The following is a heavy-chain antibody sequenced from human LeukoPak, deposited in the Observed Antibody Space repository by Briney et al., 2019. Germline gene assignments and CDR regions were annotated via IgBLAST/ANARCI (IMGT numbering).Heavy chain of an antibody. V-gene: IGHV5-51*01. CDR1: GYTFSSYW. CDR3: ARQVVATAGTYDY. J-gene: IGHJ4*02. CDR2: IYPGDSDT. D-gene: IGHD6-13*01. Sequence: GESPKISCKGSGYTFSSYWIGWVRQMPGKGLEWMGIIYPGDSDTRYSPSFQGQVTISADQSISTADLQWSSLKASDTAMYYCARQVVATAGTYDYWGQGTLVTVSS.